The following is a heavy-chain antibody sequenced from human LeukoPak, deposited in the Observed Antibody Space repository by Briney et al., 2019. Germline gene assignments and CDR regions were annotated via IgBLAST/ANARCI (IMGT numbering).Heavy chain of an antibody. Sequence: GGSLRLSCAASGFTFSSYAMHWVRQAPGKGLEWVAVISYDGSNKYYADSVKGRFTISRDNSKNTLYLQMNSLRAEDTAVYYCASEVVPAATYYYYGMDVWGQGTTVTVSS. CDR2: ISYDGSNK. CDR3: ASEVVPAATYYYYGMDV. J-gene: IGHJ6*02. V-gene: IGHV3-30*04. D-gene: IGHD2-2*01. CDR1: GFTFSSYA.